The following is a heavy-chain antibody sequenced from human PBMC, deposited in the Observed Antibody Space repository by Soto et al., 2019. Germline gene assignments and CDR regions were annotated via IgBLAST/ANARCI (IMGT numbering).Heavy chain of an antibody. Sequence: SETLALTCTVSGCSISSYYWSWIRQPPGKGLEWIGYIYYSERTNYNPSLKSRVTISVDTAKKQFSQKLSSVTAADTVVYYWARRSSSWYVDYYYLDVWGKGTTVTVSS. CDR2: IYYSERT. J-gene: IGHJ6*03. V-gene: IGHV4-59*08. CDR1: GCSISSYY. CDR3: ARRSSSWYVDYYYLDV. D-gene: IGHD6-13*01.